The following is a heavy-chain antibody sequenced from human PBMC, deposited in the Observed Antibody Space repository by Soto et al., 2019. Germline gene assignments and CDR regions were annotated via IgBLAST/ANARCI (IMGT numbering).Heavy chain of an antibody. D-gene: IGHD3-22*01. CDR1: GRPVSSGGYY. CDR2: IYHIGSP. J-gene: IGHJ5*02. CDR3: VRDRALDSSGHWFDT. Sequence: SLSLTCPVSGRPVSSGGYYWTWIRQHPGRGLEWIGYIYHIGSPYYNPSLENRVTISLDTSKNQFSLNLTSVTAADTAIYYCVRDRALDSSGHWFDTWGQGTLVTVYS. V-gene: IGHV4-31*03.